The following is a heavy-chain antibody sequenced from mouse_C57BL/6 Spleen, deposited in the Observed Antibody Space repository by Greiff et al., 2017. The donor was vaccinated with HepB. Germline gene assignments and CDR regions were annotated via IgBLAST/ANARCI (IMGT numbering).Heavy chain of an antibody. Sequence: QVQLQQSGTELVKPGASVKLSCKASGYTFTSYWMQWVKQRPGQGLEWIGEIDPSDSYTNYIKKFKGKATLTVDTSSSTAYMQLISLTSEDSAVYYCARSDESWFDYWGQGTLVTVSA. V-gene: IGHV1-50*01. CDR2: IDPSDSYT. D-gene: IGHD2-3*01. CDR3: ARSDESWFDY. J-gene: IGHJ3*01. CDR1: GYTFTSYW.